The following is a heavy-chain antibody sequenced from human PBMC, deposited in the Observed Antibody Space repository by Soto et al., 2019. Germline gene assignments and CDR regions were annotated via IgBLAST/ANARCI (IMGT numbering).Heavy chain of an antibody. CDR2: IWYDGSNK. D-gene: IGHD6-19*01. CDR1: GFTFSSYG. J-gene: IGHJ4*02. Sequence: QVQLVESGGGVVQPGRSLRLSCAASGFTFSSYGMHWVRQAPGKGLEWVAVIWYDGSNKYYADSVKGRFTISRDNSKNTLYLQMNSLRAEDTAVYYGARDRSEKVAGLWGQGTLVTVSS. CDR3: ARDRSEKVAGL. V-gene: IGHV3-33*01.